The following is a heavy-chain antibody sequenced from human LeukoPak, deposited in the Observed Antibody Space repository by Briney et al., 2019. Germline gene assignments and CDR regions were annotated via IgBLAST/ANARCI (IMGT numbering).Heavy chain of an antibody. J-gene: IGHJ3*02. D-gene: IGHD3-22*01. CDR3: ASSGYTHYDAFDI. CDR1: GGSISSYY. V-gene: IGHV4-4*07. CDR2: IYTSGST. Sequence: PSETLSLTCTVSGGSISSYYWSWLRQPAGKGLEWIGRIYTSGSTNYNPSLKSRVTMSVDTSKNQFSLKLSSVTAADTAVYYCASSGYTHYDAFDIWSQGTMVTVSS.